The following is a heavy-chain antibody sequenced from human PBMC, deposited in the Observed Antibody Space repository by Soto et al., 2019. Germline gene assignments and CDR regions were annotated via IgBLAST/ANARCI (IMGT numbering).Heavy chain of an antibody. J-gene: IGHJ4*02. D-gene: IGHD2-21*02. CDR3: ARGYTDDGDHSYYVDS. CDR2: IIPIFGTP. V-gene: IGHV1-69*01. CDR1: GGTFSTSL. Sequence: QVQLVQSGAEVKKPGSSVKVSCKASGGTFSTSLISWVRQAPGQGLEWMGGIIPIFGTPNYAQKFQGRVTITAEESTSTVYMELNSLRSEDTAMYYCARGYTDDGDHSYYVDSWGQGTQVTVSS.